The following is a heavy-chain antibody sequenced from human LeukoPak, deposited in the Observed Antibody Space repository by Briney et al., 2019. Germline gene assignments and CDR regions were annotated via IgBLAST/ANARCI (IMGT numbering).Heavy chain of an antibody. V-gene: IGHV3-30*18. CDR2: ISYDGSNK. CDR1: GFTFSSYG. CDR3: AKDDKYQLPRAGGVDY. J-gene: IGHJ4*02. D-gene: IGHD2-2*01. Sequence: GRSLRLSCAASGFTFSSYGMHCVRQAPGKGLEWVAVISYDGSNKYYADSVKGRFTISRDNSKNTLYLQMNSLRAEDTAVYYCAKDDKYQLPRAGGVDYWGQGTLVTVSS.